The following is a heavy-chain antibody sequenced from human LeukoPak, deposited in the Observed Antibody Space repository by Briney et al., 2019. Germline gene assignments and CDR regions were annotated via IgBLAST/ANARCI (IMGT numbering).Heavy chain of an antibody. Sequence: NPSETLSLTCTVSGGSISSFHWSWIRQPPGKGLEHIGSIYDSGSTYYNPSLKSRVTISVDTSKNQFSLKLSSVTAADTAVYYCASENVDTASDYWGQGTLVTVSS. CDR3: ASENVDTASDY. D-gene: IGHD5-18*01. V-gene: IGHV4-59*01. CDR1: GGSISSFH. CDR2: IYDSGST. J-gene: IGHJ4*02.